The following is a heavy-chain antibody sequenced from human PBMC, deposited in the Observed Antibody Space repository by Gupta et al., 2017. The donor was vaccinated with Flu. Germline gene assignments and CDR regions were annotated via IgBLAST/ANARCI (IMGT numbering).Heavy chain of an antibody. J-gene: IGHJ3*02. V-gene: IGHV1-69*01. CDR3: ARGYIVVVPAASPENAFDI. CDR2: IIPIFGTA. D-gene: IGHD2-2*01. Sequence: WVRQAPGQGLEWMGGIIPIFGTANYAQKFQGRVTITADESTSTAYMELSSLRSEDTAVYYCARGYIVVVPAASPENAFDIWGQGTMVTVSS.